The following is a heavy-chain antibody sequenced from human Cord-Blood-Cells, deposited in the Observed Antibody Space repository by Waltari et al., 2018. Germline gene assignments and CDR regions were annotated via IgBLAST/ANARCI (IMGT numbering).Heavy chain of an antibody. CDR2: HSAYNSNT. CDR1: GYPFTSYG. V-gene: IGHV1-18*04. J-gene: IGHJ5*02. D-gene: IGHD6-19*01. Sequence: QVQLVQSGAEVKKPGASVKVSCKASGYPFTSYGISWVRQATGQGLEWMGWHSAYNSNTNHARKPQGRVTMTTNTSTSTTYMELRSRRSDDTAVYYCARVVAVAGHNWFDPWGQGTLVTVSS. CDR3: ARVVAVAGHNWFDP.